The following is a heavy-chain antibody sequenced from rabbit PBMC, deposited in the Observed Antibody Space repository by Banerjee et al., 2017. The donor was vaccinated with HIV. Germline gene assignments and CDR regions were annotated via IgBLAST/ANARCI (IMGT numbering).Heavy chain of an antibody. CDR3: ARDAGYGGYPYDL. CDR2: INTSSGDT. J-gene: IGHJ6*01. Sequence: CWVRQAPGKGLEWIACINTSSGDTVYATWAKGRFTISKASWTTVTLQMTSLTAADTATYFCARDAGYGGYPYDLWGPGTLVTVS. V-gene: IGHV1S40*01. D-gene: IGHD6-1*01.